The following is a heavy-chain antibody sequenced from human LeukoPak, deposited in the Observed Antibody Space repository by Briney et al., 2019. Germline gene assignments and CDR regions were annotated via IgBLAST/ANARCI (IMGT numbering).Heavy chain of an antibody. CDR3: ARTIAAGTTTISFDP. CDR1: GGSISSYY. V-gene: IGHV4-59*12. CDR2: IYYSGST. Sequence: SETLSLTCTVSGGSISSYYWSWIRQPPGKGLEWIGYIYYSGSTNYNPSLKSRVTMSVDTSKNQFSLKLSSVTAADTAVYYCARTIAAGTTTISFDPWGQGTLVTVSS. D-gene: IGHD6-13*01. J-gene: IGHJ5*02.